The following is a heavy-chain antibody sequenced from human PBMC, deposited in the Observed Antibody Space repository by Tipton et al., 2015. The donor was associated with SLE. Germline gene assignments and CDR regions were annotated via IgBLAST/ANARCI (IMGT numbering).Heavy chain of an antibody. CDR2: IYHSRGS. J-gene: IGHJ6*02. V-gene: IGHV4-4*02. Sequence: GLVKPSGTLSLTCAVSGASIASSSWWNWVRQSPGKGLEWIGDIYHSRGSNYNPSLKSRVTVSVDKSTNHFFLKLTSVTAADTAVYYCARAMSPSNYYGMDVWGPGTTVTVSS. CDR3: ARAMSPSNYYGMDV. CDR1: GASIASSSW.